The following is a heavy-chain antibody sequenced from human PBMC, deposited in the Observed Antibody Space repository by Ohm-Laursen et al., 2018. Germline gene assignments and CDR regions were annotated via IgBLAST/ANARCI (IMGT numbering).Heavy chain of an antibody. J-gene: IGHJ5*02. CDR3: ARVLMGYDTSGYYYHWFDP. CDR2: ISSSGSSK. Sequence: SLRLSCAASEFTFNTYEMNWVRQAPGKGPEWVSYISSSGSSKYYADSVKGRFTVSRDNAKKSLYLQMNSLRAEDTALYYCARVLMGYDTSGYYYHWFDPWGQGTLVTVSS. V-gene: IGHV3-48*03. CDR1: EFTFNTYE. D-gene: IGHD3-22*01.